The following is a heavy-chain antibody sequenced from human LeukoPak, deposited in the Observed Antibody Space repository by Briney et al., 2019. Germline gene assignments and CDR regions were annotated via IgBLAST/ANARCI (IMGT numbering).Heavy chain of an antibody. CDR2: ISNSDGST. CDR3: AKRTAPPYYFDY. D-gene: IGHD1-14*01. Sequence: GGSLRLSCAASGFTFSSYSMNWVRQAPGKGLEWVSTISNSDGSTYYADSVKGRFTISRDNSKNTLYLQMNSLRAEDTAVYYCAKRTAPPYYFDYWGQGTLVTVSS. J-gene: IGHJ4*02. V-gene: IGHV3-23*01. CDR1: GFTFSSYS.